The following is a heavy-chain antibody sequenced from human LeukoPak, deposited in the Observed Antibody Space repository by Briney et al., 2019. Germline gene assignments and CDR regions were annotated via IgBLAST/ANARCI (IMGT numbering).Heavy chain of an antibody. CDR1: GGSISSYY. Sequence: PSETLSLTCTVSGGSISSYYWSWIRQPPGEGLEWIGDISYGGGANYNPSLKSRVAMSIDTSKNLLSLKLNSVTAADTAVYYCARDLGHNWGQGTLVTVSS. CDR3: ARDLGHN. J-gene: IGHJ4*02. D-gene: IGHD3-16*01. V-gene: IGHV4-59*01. CDR2: ISYGGGA.